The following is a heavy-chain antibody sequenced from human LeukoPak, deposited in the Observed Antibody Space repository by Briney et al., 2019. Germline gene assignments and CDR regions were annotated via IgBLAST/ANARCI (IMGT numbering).Heavy chain of an antibody. CDR2: IYYSGST. V-gene: IGHV4-61*08. CDR3: ASGYSYAEGVDY. Sequence: PSETLSLTCAVSGGSISSGGYSWSWIRQPPGKGLEWIGYIYYSGSTNYNPSLKSRVTISVDTSKNQFSLKLSSVTAADTAVYYCASGYSYAEGVDYWGQGTLVTVSS. D-gene: IGHD5-18*01. CDR1: GGSISSGGYS. J-gene: IGHJ4*02.